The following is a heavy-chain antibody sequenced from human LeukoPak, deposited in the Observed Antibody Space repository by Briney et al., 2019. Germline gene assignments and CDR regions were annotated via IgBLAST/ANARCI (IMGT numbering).Heavy chain of an antibody. CDR1: GFTFSSYG. CDR2: ISYDGSNK. D-gene: IGHD2-15*01. V-gene: IGHV3-30*18. CDR3: EKNQNLPSSRYCSGGSCYSLGYFDY. Sequence: GRSLRLSCAASGFTFSSYGMHWVRQAPGKGLEWVAVISYDGSNKYYADSVKGRFTISRDNSKNTLYLQMNSLRAEDTAVYYCEKNQNLPSSRYCSGGSCYSLGYFDYWGQGTLVTVSS. J-gene: IGHJ4*02.